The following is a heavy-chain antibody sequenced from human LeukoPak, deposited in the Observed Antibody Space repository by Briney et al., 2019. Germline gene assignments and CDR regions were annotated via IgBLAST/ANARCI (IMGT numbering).Heavy chain of an antibody. V-gene: IGHV4-61*02. J-gene: IGHJ4*02. CDR2: IYTSGNT. CDR1: GGSISSGSYY. Sequence: SQTLSLTCTVSGGSISSGSYYWSWIRQPAGKGLEWIGRIYTSGNTNYNPSLQSRVTISVKTSKNQFSLKLSSVTAADTAVYYCAREKAYSSGWYDYWGQGTLVTVSS. D-gene: IGHD6-19*01. CDR3: AREKAYSSGWYDY.